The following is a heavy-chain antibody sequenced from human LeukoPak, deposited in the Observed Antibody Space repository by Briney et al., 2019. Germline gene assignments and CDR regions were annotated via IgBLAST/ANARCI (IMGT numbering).Heavy chain of an antibody. CDR1: DGPFSSYY. V-gene: IGHV4-34*01. D-gene: IGHD4-23*01. CDR3: ARDGGSNNYWFDP. J-gene: IGHJ5*02. Sequence: SETLSLTCAVYDGPFSSYYWTWIRQPPGKGLEWIGEINHSGITNYRPSLKSRVTISLDTSKNQFSLKLTSVTTADTAVYYCARDGGSNNYWFDPWGQGTLVTVSS. CDR2: INHSGIT.